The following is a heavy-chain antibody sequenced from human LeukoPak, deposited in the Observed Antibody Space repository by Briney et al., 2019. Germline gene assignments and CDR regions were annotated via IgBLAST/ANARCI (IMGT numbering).Heavy chain of an antibody. CDR1: GFTFSSYA. D-gene: IGHD6-13*01. V-gene: IGHV3-23*01. CDR3: AKDREPIGDRGRSSWYRIGGSFDP. CDR2: ISGSGGST. J-gene: IGHJ5*02. Sequence: QAGGSLRLSCAASGFTFSSYAMSWVRQAPGKGLEWVSAISGSGGSTHYADSVKGRFTISRDNSKNTLYLQMNSLRAEDTAVYYCAKDREPIGDRGRSSWYRIGGSFDPWGQGTLVTVSS.